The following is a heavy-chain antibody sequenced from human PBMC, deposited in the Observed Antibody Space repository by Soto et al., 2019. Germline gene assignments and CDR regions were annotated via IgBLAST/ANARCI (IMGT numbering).Heavy chain of an antibody. V-gene: IGHV3-23*01. CDR1: GFTFSSYA. CDR2: ISGSGGST. D-gene: IGHD6-13*01. J-gene: IGHJ4*02. Sequence: PGGSLRLSCAASGFTFSSYAMSWVRQAPGKGLEWVSAISGSGGSTYYADPVKGRFYISRDNSKNTVSLHMNSLRADYTAVYYCAKTPMAPSSWIDYWGPGTLVTVSS. CDR3: AKTPMAPSSWIDY.